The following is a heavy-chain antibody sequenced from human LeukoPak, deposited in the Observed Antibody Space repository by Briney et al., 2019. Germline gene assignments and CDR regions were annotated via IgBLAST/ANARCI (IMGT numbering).Heavy chain of an antibody. CDR3: ARTRRYCSGGSCYPNWFDP. Sequence: GSLRLSCAASGFTFSTYAMTWVRQPPGKGLEWIGSIYYSGSTYYNPSLKSRVTISVDTSKNQFSLKLSSVTAADTAVYYCARTRRYCSGGSCYPNWFDPWGQGTLVTVSS. CDR2: IYYSGST. V-gene: IGHV4-38-2*01. J-gene: IGHJ5*02. D-gene: IGHD2-15*01. CDR1: GFTFSTYA.